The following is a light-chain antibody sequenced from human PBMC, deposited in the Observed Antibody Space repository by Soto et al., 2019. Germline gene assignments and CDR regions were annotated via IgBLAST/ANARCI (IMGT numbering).Light chain of an antibody. Sequence: QSVLTQPPSASGTPGQRITISCSGGSSNIGSNYVYCYQHLPGTAPKLLMYKNNQRPSGGPDRFAGSKSGTSASLAIDGLRSEDDADYYCASRDDSLGGVVFGGGTKLTVL. J-gene: IGLJ2*01. V-gene: IGLV1-47*01. CDR2: KNN. CDR1: SSNIGSNY. CDR3: ASRDDSLGGVV.